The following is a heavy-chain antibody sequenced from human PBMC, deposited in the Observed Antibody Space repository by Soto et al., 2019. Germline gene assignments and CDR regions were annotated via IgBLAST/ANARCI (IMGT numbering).Heavy chain of an antibody. CDR1: GGSISSYY. Sequence: QVQLQESGPGLVKPSETLSLTCTVSGGSISSYYWSWIRQPPGKGLEWIGYIYHSGSTNFNPSLKSRVTISVDTSRNRFSLKLSSVTAADTAVHYCARNPSSSWPNWFDPWGQGTLVTVSS. V-gene: IGHV4-59*01. CDR2: IYHSGST. J-gene: IGHJ5*02. CDR3: ARNPSSSWPNWFDP. D-gene: IGHD6-13*01.